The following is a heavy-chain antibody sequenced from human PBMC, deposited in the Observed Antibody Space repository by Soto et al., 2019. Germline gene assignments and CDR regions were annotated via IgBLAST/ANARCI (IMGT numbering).Heavy chain of an antibody. CDR2: IIPIFGTA. CDR3: ARDGVDDFWSGYYICVY. J-gene: IGHJ4*02. CDR1: GGTFSSYA. V-gene: IGHV1-69*13. Sequence: SVKVSCKASGGTFSSYAISWVRQAPGQGLEWMGGIIPIFGTANYAQKFQGRVTITADESTSTAYMELSSLRSEDTAVYYCARDGVDDFWSGYYICVYWGQGTLVTVSS. D-gene: IGHD3-3*01.